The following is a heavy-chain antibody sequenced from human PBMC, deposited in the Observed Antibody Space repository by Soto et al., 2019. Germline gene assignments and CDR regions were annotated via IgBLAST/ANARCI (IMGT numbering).Heavy chain of an antibody. V-gene: IGHV4-61*01. Sequence: KPLETLSLTCTVSGGSVSSGSYYWSWIRQPPGKGLEWIGYIYYSGSTNYNPSLKSRATISVDTSKNQFSLKLSSVTAADTAVYYCARGSPAPPDYRGQGTPVTVSS. CDR1: GGSVSSGSYY. CDR2: IYYSGST. J-gene: IGHJ4*02. CDR3: ARGSPAPPDY.